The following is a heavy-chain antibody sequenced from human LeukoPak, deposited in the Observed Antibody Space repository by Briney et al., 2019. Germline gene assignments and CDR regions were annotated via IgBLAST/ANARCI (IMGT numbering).Heavy chain of an antibody. J-gene: IGHJ4*02. D-gene: IGHD3-3*02. Sequence: ASVKVSCKTSGYTFIAYYVHWVRQAPGQGLEWMGWINPNTGDTTYAQQFQGRVTMTRDTSISTVYMEPSSLRSDDTAVYYCARVVFDGSISRRFDSWGQGTQVAVSS. CDR1: GYTFIAYY. V-gene: IGHV1-2*02. CDR2: INPNTGDT. CDR3: ARVVFDGSISRRFDS.